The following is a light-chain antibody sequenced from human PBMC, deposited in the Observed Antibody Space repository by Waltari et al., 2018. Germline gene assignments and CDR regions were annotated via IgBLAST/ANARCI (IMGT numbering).Light chain of an antibody. V-gene: IGKV1-9*01. Sequence: IQLTQSPSSLSESVGDRVTITCRASHGISSYLAWYQQKPGKAPNLLIYAAFTLQSGVPSRFSGSGSGTDFTLTISSLQPEDFATYYCQQFNTYPLTFGQGTRLEIK. CDR1: HGISSY. CDR2: AAF. J-gene: IGKJ5*01. CDR3: QQFNTYPLT.